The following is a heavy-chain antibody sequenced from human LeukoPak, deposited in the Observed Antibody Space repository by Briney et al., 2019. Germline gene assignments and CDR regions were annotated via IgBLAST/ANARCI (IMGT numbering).Heavy chain of an antibody. CDR3: AKREAAAGTPHFDY. D-gene: IGHD6-13*01. Sequence: GGSLRLSCAASGFTFSSYSMNWVRQAPGKGLEWVSYISSSSSTIYYADSVKGRFTISRDNSKNTLYLQMNSLRAEDTAVYYCAKREAAAGTPHFDYWGQGTLVTVSS. J-gene: IGHJ4*02. V-gene: IGHV3-48*01. CDR2: ISSSSSTI. CDR1: GFTFSSYS.